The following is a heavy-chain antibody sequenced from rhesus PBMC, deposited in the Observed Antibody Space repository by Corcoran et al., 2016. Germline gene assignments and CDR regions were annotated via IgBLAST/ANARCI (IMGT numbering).Heavy chain of an antibody. V-gene: IGHV4-165*02. D-gene: IGHD1-20*01. Sequence: QVQLQESCPGLVKPSETLSITCAVTGGPICGYYGTRFRIPPGKGLAWIGYIGDSSGSTYYNPSLKSRVTISADTSKNQFSLKVSAVTAADTAVYYCARNLEQRGGKWGQGVLVTVSS. CDR3: ARNLEQRGGK. CDR1: GGPICGYY. CDR2: IGDSSGST. J-gene: IGHJ4*01.